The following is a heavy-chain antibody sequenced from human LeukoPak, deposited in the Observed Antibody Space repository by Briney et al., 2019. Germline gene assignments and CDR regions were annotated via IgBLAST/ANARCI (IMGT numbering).Heavy chain of an antibody. D-gene: IGHD3-16*02. CDR3: AKAGYDYVWGSYRYY. Sequence: GGSLRLSCAASGFTFSSYAMSWVRQAPGKGLEWVSAISGSGGSTYYADSVKGRFTISRDTSKNTLYLQMNSLRAEDTAVYFCAKAGYDYVWGSYRYYWGQGTQVTVSS. CDR1: GFTFSSYA. V-gene: IGHV3-23*01. J-gene: IGHJ4*02. CDR2: ISGSGGST.